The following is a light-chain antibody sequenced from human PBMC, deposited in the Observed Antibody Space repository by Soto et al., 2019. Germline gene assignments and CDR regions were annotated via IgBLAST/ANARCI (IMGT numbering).Light chain of an antibody. Sequence: QSVLTQPASVSGSPGQSLTISCTGTNSDVGTYNYVSWYQLHPGEAPKLMIYGVSHRPSGASNRFSGSKSGNTASLTISGLQTEDEADYYCSSFTTSNTWIFGGGTKLTVL. V-gene: IGLV2-14*01. CDR1: NSDVGTYNY. CDR2: GVS. J-gene: IGLJ2*01. CDR3: SSFTTSNTWI.